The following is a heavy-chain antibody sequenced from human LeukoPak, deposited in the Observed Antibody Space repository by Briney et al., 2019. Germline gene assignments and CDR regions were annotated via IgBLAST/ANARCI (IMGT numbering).Heavy chain of an antibody. CDR1: GFTFSSYS. CDR2: IYYTGST. V-gene: IGHV4-39*07. J-gene: IGHJ4*02. D-gene: IGHD3-22*01. CDR3: ARLFNYYDTSGPVFDY. Sequence: NPGGSLRLSCAASGFTFSSYSMNWVRQAPGKGLEWIGSIYYTGSTYYNPSLKSRVTLSFDASRSQFSLKLSSVTAADTAVYYCARLFNYYDTSGPVFDYWGQGTLVTVSS.